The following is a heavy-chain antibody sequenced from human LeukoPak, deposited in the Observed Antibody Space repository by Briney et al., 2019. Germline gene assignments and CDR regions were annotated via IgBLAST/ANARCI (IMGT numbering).Heavy chain of an antibody. CDR3: AKEPQAWFGELLPSH. CDR2: ISGSGGST. D-gene: IGHD3-10*01. J-gene: IGHJ4*02. CDR1: GFTFSSYA. V-gene: IGHV3-23*01. Sequence: GGSLRLSCAASGFTFSSYAMSWVRQAPGKGLEWVSAISGSGGSTYYADCVKGRFTISRDNYKNTLYLQMNSLRAEDTAVYYCAKEPQAWFGELLPSHWGPGTLVTVSS.